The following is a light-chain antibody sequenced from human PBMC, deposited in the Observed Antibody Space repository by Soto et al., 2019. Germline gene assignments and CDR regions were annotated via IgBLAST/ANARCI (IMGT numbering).Light chain of an antibody. CDR2: AAS. J-gene: IGKJ4*01. CDR1: QSITNF. V-gene: IGKV1-39*01. Sequence: DIPLTQSPSSLSASVGDRVTITCRANQSITNFLHWYQKKHGKAPNLLIYAASNLQSGVPSRFSGSGSWTDFALTISGLQPDDFATYYCQQTYSTPRLTFGGGTKVDIK. CDR3: QQTYSTPRLT.